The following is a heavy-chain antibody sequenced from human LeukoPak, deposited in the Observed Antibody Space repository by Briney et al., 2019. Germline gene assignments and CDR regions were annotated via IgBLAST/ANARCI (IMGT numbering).Heavy chain of an antibody. D-gene: IGHD3-9*01. CDR3: ARGVRYFDWLLHYWYFDL. V-gene: IGHV1-8*01. J-gene: IGHJ2*01. Sequence: GASVKVSCKASGYTFTSYDINWVRQATGQGLEWMGWMNPNSGNTGYAQKFQGRVTMTRNTSISTAYMELSSLRSEDTAVYYCARGVRYFDWLLHYWYFDLWGRGTPVTVSS. CDR2: MNPNSGNT. CDR1: GYTFTSYD.